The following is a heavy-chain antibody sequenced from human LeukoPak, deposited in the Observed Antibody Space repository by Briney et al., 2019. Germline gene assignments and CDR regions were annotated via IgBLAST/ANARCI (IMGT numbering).Heavy chain of an antibody. CDR2: IYYSGST. D-gene: IGHD3-16*02. CDR1: GGSIGSGGYS. CDR3: ARHRPARRSYYDYVWGSYRYCYFDY. V-gene: IGHV4-30-4*07. Sequence: PSETLSLTCAVSGGSIGSGGYSWSWIRQPPGKGLEWIGYIYYSGSTYYNPSLKSRVTISVDTSKNQFSLKLSSVTAADTAVYYCARHRPARRSYYDYVWGSYRYCYFDYWGQGTLVTVSS. J-gene: IGHJ4*02.